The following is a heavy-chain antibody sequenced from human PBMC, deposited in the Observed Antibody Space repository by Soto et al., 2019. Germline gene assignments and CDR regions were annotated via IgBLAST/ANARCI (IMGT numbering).Heavy chain of an antibody. CDR2: IYYSGST. CDR1: GGPISSSSYY. CDR3: ARTSILYSY. D-gene: IGHD2-2*01. V-gene: IGHV4-39*01. Sequence: SETLSLTCTVSGGPISSSSYYWGWIRPPPGKGLEWIRSIYYSGSTYYNPSLKSRVTIPVDTSKNQFSLKLSSVTAAVTAVYYCARTSILYSYWGQGTLVTVSS. J-gene: IGHJ4*02.